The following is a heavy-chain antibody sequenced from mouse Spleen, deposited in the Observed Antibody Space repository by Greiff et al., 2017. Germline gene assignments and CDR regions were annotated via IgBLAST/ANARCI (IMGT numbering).Heavy chain of an antibody. CDR3: ANNYYYGSSWFAY. CDR2: IFPGSGST. J-gene: IGHJ3*01. CDR1: GYTFTDYY. V-gene: IGHV1-75*01. D-gene: IGHD1-1*01. Sequence: QVQLKQSGPELVKPGASVKISCKASGYTFTDYYINWVKQRPGQGLEWIGWIFPGSGSTYYNEKFKGKATLTVDKSSSTAYMLLSSLTSEDSAVYFCANNYYYGSSWFAYWGQGTLVTVSA.